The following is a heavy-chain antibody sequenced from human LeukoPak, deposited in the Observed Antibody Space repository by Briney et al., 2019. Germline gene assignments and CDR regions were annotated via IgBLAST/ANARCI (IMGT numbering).Heavy chain of an antibody. CDR2: ISSSGTYT. V-gene: IGHV3-21*04. CDR3: AKDGRAAGTNYVVDYFDY. D-gene: IGHD6-13*01. J-gene: IGHJ4*02. CDR1: GFTFYTYS. Sequence: PGGSLRLSCAASGFTFYTYSMNWVRQAPGKGLEWVSSISSSGTYTYYADSVKGRFTISRDNAKNSLYLQMSSLTAEDTAIYYCAKDGRAAGTNYVVDYFDYWGQGTLVTVSS.